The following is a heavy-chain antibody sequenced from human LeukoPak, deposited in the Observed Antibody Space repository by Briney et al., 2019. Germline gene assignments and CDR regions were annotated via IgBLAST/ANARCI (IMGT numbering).Heavy chain of an antibody. V-gene: IGHV3-23*01. CDR2: ISGRSGST. Sequence: GGSLRLSCAASGFIFSNYAMYWVRQAPGKGLEWVSAISGRSGSTYYADSVKGRFTISRDSSKNTLYLQMNSLRAGDTAVYYCAKWGDYDVLTGYYVSDFWGQGTLVTVSS. CDR1: GFIFSNYA. D-gene: IGHD3-9*01. CDR3: AKWGDYDVLTGYYVSDF. J-gene: IGHJ4*02.